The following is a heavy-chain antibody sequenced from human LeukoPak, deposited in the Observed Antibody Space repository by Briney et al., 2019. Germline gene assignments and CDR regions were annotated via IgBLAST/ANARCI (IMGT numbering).Heavy chain of an antibody. V-gene: IGHV3-15*01. CDR1: GFTFSHYS. J-gene: IGHJ4*02. D-gene: IGHD2-21*02. CDR2: IKSKTDGGTT. CDR3: TREAVTANGYFDY. Sequence: GGSLRLSCAASGFTFSHYSMNWVRQAPGKGLEWVGRIKSKTDGGTTDYAAPVKGRFTISRDDSKNTLYLQMNSLKTEDTAVYYCTREAVTANGYFDYWGQGTLVTVSS.